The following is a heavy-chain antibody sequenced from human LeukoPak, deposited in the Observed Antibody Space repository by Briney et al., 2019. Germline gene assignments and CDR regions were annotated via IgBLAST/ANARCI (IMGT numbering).Heavy chain of an antibody. CDR2: IDPSDSYT. D-gene: IGHD6-19*01. Sequence: GESLKISCKGSGYSFTTYWISWVRQVPGKGLEWMGRIDPSDSYTNYSPSFQGHVTISADKSISTAYLQWSSLKASDTGLYYCARSHAVAGGFDYWGQGTLVSVSS. CDR3: ARSHAVAGGFDY. CDR1: GYSFTTYW. V-gene: IGHV5-10-1*01. J-gene: IGHJ4*02.